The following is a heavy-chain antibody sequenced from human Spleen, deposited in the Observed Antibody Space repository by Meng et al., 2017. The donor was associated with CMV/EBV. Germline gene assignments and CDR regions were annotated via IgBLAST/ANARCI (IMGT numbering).Heavy chain of an antibody. CDR2: SSAYNGNT. J-gene: IGHJ4*02. CDR1: GYAFTSYG. Sequence: QGGLVESGAEVKKPGASAKVSCKGSGYAFTSYGISRGRQAPGQEVEWMGWSSAYNGNTNYAQKLQGRVTMTTDTSTSTAYMELRSLRSDDTAVYYCARDYGDGDFDYWGQGTLVTVFS. V-gene: IGHV1-18*01. D-gene: IGHD2-21*01. CDR3: ARDYGDGDFDY.